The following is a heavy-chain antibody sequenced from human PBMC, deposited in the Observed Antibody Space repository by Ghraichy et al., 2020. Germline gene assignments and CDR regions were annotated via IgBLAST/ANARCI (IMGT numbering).Heavy chain of an antibody. J-gene: IGHJ2*01. D-gene: IGHD4-17*01. CDR2: ISAYNGNT. Sequence: ASVKVSCKASGYTFTSYGISWVRQAPGQGLEWMGWISAYNGNTNYAQKLQGRVTMTTDTSTSTAYMELRSLRSDDTAVYYCAREKNYGDTGENWYFDLWGRGTLVTVSS. CDR1: GYTFTSYG. CDR3: AREKNYGDTGENWYFDL. V-gene: IGHV1-18*04.